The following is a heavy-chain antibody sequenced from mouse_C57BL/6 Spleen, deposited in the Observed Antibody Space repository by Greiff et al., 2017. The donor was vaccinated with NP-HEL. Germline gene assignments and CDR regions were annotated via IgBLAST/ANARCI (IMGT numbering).Heavy chain of an antibody. D-gene: IGHD2-4*01. CDR2: ISDGGSYT. CDR1: GFTSSSYA. J-gene: IGHJ3*01. CDR3: ARVYDYDGAY. V-gene: IGHV5-4*01. Sequence: EVHLVESGGGLVKPGGSLKLSCAASGFTSSSYAMSWVRQTPEKRLEWVATISDGGSYTYYPDNVKGRFTISRDNAKNNLYLQMSHLKSEDTAMYYCARVYDYDGAYWGQGTLVTVSA.